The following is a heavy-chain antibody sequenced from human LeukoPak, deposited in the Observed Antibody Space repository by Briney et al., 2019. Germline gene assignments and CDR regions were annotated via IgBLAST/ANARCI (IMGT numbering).Heavy chain of an antibody. CDR2: IWYDGGKK. V-gene: IGHV3-33*01. J-gene: IGHJ4*02. D-gene: IGHD3-22*01. CDR1: GFTFSSYG. Sequence: PGRSLRLSCAASGFTFSSYGMHWDRQVPGKGLEWVAVIWYDGGKKYYAESVKGRFTISRDNSNNTLYLQMNSLRAEDRAVFYCARGFPRNSVSSGYLNYWGQGTLVTVSS. CDR3: ARGFPRNSVSSGYLNY.